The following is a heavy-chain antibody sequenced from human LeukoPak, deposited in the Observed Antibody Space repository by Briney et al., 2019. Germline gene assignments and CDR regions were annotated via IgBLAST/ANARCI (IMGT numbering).Heavy chain of an antibody. CDR2: IKDDGRDK. Sequence: GGSLRLSCAASGFTFSRSWMTWVRQAPGKGLEWVAYIKDDGRDKYYVDSVKGRFTISRDNAKNSLYLQMNSLRVEDTAVYYCADLGHNDGGQGTLVTVSS. D-gene: IGHD1-1*01. V-gene: IGHV3-7*01. CDR3: ADLGHND. J-gene: IGHJ4*02. CDR1: GFTFSRSW.